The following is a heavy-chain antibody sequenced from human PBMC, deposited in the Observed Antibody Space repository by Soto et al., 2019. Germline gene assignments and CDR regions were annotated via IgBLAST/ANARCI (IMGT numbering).Heavy chain of an antibody. CDR1: GFTFSSYG. CDR2: ISYDGSNK. CDR3: AKDRGSGRYSGLDY. J-gene: IGHJ4*02. V-gene: IGHV3-30*18. D-gene: IGHD6-19*01. Sequence: HPGGSLRLSCAASGFTFSSYGMHWVRQAPGKGLEWVAVISYDGSNKYYADSVKGRFTISRDNSKNTLYLQMNSLRAEDTAVYYCAKDRGSGRYSGLDYWGQGTLVTVSS.